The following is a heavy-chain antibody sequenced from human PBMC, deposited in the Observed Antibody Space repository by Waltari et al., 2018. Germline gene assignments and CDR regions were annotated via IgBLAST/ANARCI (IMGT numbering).Heavy chain of an antibody. CDR1: GFTFGDYA. D-gene: IGHD6-13*01. Sequence: EVQLVESGGGLVQPGRSLRLSCTASGFTFGDYAMSWFRQAPGKGLEWVGFIRSKAYGGTTEYAASVKGRFTISRDDSKSIAYLQMNSLKTEDTAVYYCTRDVPYSSSWPNYGRYYYYYMDVWGKGTTVTISS. CDR3: TRDVPYSSSWPNYGRYYYYYMDV. J-gene: IGHJ6*03. CDR2: IRSKAYGGTT. V-gene: IGHV3-49*03.